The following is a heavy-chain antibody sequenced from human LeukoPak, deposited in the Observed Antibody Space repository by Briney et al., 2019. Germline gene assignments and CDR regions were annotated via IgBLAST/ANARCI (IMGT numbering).Heavy chain of an antibody. J-gene: IGHJ5*02. CDR1: GGSISSYY. CDR3: ARDKLSFGSRYNWFDP. D-gene: IGHD3-16*01. V-gene: IGHV4-59*01. CDR2: IYYSGGT. Sequence: PSETLSLTCTVSGGSISSYYWSWIRQPPGKGLEWIGYIYYSGGTNYNPSLKSRVTISVDTSKNQFSLKLSSVTAADTAVYYCARDKLSFGSRYNWFDPWGQGSLVTVSS.